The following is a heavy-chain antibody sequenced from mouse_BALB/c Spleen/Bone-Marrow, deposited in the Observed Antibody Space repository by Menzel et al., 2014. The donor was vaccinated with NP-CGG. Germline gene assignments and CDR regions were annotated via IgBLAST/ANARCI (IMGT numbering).Heavy chain of an antibody. Sequence: QVQLQQSGSVLVRPGASVKLSCKASGYTFTSSWMHWAKQRPGQGLEWIGEIHPNSGNTNYNETFKGKATLTVDTSSSTAYVNLSSLTSEDSAVYYCAREKNYGNYLWYFDVWGAGTTVTVSS. CDR3: AREKNYGNYLWYFDV. D-gene: IGHD2-1*01. CDR1: GYTFTSSW. V-gene: IGHV1S130*01. J-gene: IGHJ1*01. CDR2: IHPNSGNT.